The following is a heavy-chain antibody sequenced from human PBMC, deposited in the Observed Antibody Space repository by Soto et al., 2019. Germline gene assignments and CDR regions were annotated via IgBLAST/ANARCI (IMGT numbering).Heavy chain of an antibody. CDR1: GGSISSSGYY. J-gene: IGHJ5*02. Sequence: QLQLQESGPGLVKPSETLSLTCTVSGGSISSSGYYWGWIRQPTGKGLEWIGTIYYSGSTYYNPSLKSRVTISVDTSKNQFSLKLSSVTAADTAVYYCATSNWFDPWGQGTLVTVSS. CDR2: IYYSGST. CDR3: ATSNWFDP. V-gene: IGHV4-39*01.